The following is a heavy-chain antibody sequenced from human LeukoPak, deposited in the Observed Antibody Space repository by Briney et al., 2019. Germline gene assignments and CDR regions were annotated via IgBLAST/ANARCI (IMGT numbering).Heavy chain of an antibody. CDR3: AKDVGTYSPEYFQH. CDR1: GFTFDDYA. Sequence: GRSLRLSCAASGFTFDDYAMHWVRQAPGKGLEWVSAISGSGGSTYYADSVKGRFTISRDNSKNTLYLQMNSLRAEDTAVYYCAKDVGTYSPEYFQHWGQGTLVTVSS. V-gene: IGHV3-23*01. D-gene: IGHD2-21*01. CDR2: ISGSGGST. J-gene: IGHJ1*01.